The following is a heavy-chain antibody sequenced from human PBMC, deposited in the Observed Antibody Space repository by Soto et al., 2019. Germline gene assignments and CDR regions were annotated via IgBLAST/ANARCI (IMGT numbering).Heavy chain of an antibody. CDR3: ARVSILTYGGGD. J-gene: IGHJ4*02. Sequence: QVQLVQSGAEVKKPGSSVKVSCKASGGTCSSYTISWVRQAPGPGLEWMGRTTPFINISTYAQKFQGRVTITADKSTSRSYIALTSLRSEDTAVYCCARVSILTYGGGDWGQGTLVTVSS. V-gene: IGHV1-69*02. CDR1: GGTCSSYT. CDR2: TTPFINIS. D-gene: IGHD3-9*01.